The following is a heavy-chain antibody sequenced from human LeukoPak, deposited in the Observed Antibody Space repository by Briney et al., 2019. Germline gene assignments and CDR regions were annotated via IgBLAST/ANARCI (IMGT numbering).Heavy chain of an antibody. J-gene: IGHJ4*02. CDR1: GFTFSSYA. D-gene: IGHD6-19*01. V-gene: IGHV3-23*01. Sequence: PGGSLRLSCAASGFTFSSYAMSWVRQAPGKGLEWVSVISDSGLTTHYADSVKGRFTISRDNSKNTLYLQMNSLRAEDTAVYNCAKAYSSGRAGYFDYWGQGTLVTVSS. CDR2: ISDSGLTT. CDR3: AKAYSSGRAGYFDY.